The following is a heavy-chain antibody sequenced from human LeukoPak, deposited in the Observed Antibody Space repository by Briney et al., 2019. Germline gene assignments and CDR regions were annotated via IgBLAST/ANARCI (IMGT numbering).Heavy chain of an antibody. Sequence: GGSLRLFCAASGFTFSSYGMSWVRQAPGKGLEWVSAISGSGGSTYYADSVKGRFTISRDNSKNTLYLQMNSLRAEDTAVYYCARRAGAYSHPYDYWGQGTLVTVSS. J-gene: IGHJ4*02. D-gene: IGHD4/OR15-4a*01. V-gene: IGHV3-23*01. CDR2: ISGSGGST. CDR1: GFTFSSYG. CDR3: ARRAGAYSHPYDY.